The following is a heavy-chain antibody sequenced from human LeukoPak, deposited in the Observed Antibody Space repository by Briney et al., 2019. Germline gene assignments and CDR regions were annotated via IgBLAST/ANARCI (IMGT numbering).Heavy chain of an antibody. CDR1: GFTFSSYA. Sequence: PGGSLRLSCAASGFTFSSYAMSWVRQAPGKGLEWVSAISGSGGSTYYADSVKGRFTISRDNSKNTLHLQMNSLRAEDTAVYYCAKSPWFGELSYFDYWGQGTLVTVSS. V-gene: IGHV3-23*01. CDR2: ISGSGGST. D-gene: IGHD3-10*01. CDR3: AKSPWFGELSYFDY. J-gene: IGHJ4*02.